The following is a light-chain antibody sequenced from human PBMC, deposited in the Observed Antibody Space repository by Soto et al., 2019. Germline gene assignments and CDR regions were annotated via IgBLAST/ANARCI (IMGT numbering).Light chain of an antibody. CDR3: QQTFNSPPWT. CDR2: GAS. V-gene: IGKV1-39*01. CDR1: QNIDFY. Sequence: DIQMTQSPSSLSASVGDTVTITCRASQNIDFYLNWYQQKPGTAPKVLISGASSLQRGVPSRFSDSGSGTEFTLTINNLQPEDFASYFCQQTFNSPPWTFGQGTKVDIK. J-gene: IGKJ1*01.